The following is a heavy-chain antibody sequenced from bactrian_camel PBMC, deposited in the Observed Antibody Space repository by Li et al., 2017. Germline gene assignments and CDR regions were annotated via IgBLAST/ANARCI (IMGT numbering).Heavy chain of an antibody. V-gene: IGHV3S6*01. J-gene: IGHJ4*01. CDR1: GPTYERGC. CDR3: GASRVIVTPTQALTTSSLFRF. Sequence: VESGGGSVQAGGSLSLTCTASGPTYERGCMAWFRQAPGKEREGVAIIYSDGMTNYAETVKGRFTIAKDNAKNTLYLQMNKLKPEDTAMYYCGASRVIVTPTQALTTSSLFRFWGQGTQVT. CDR2: IYSDGMT. D-gene: IGHD3*01.